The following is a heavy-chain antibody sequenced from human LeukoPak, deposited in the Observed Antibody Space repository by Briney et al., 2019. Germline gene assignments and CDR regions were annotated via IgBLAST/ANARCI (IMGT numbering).Heavy chain of an antibody. CDR1: GFPFSSHG. CDR3: ARDFNWGFDY. CDR2: IRQEGRDT. Sequence: GGSLRLSCAASGFPFSSHGMHWVRQAPGKGLEWVAYIRQEGRDTYYADSVKGRFSISRDDSKYTVNLEMNSLRTEDMALYYCARDFNWGFDYWGQGTLVSVSP. D-gene: IGHD7-27*01. J-gene: IGHJ4*02. V-gene: IGHV3-30*02.